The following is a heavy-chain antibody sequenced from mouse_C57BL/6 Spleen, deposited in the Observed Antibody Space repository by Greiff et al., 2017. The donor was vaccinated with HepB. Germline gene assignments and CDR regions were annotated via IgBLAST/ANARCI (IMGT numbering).Heavy chain of an antibody. CDR1: GYTFTSYW. CDR2: FYPGSGST. J-gene: IGHJ2*01. D-gene: IGHD2-4*01. Sequence: QVQLQQPGAELVKPGASVKMSCKASGYTFTSYWITWVKQRPGQGLEWIGDFYPGSGSTNYNGKFKSKATLTVDTSSSTAYMQLSSLTSEDSAVYYCARGGYDYDDGHFDYWGQGTTLTVSS. V-gene: IGHV1-55*01. CDR3: ARGGYDYDDGHFDY.